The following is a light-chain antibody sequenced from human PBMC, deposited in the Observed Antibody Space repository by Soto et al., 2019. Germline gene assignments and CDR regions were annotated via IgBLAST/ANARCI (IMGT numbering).Light chain of an antibody. V-gene: IGKV1-27*01. Sequence: DIQMTQSPSYLSASVGDRDTITCRASEDISNFLAWYHQKPGKVPKLLIYTPSTLQSGVPSRFSGSGSGTDFTLAISSLPSADDATYFCQKYNSAPYTCGQGTKPEI. CDR1: EDISNF. CDR3: QKYNSAPYT. CDR2: TPS. J-gene: IGKJ2*01.